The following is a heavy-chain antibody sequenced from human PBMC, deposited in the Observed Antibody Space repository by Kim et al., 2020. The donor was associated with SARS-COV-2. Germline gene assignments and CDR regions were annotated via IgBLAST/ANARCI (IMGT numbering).Heavy chain of an antibody. J-gene: IGHJ6*02. CDR1: GFTFSSYT. CDR2: ISYEGSNK. V-gene: IGHV3-30-3*01. D-gene: IGHD1-1*01. Sequence: GGSLRLSCAASGFTFSSYTLHWVRQAPGKGLEWVAAISYEGSNKYHADSVKGRFTISRDNSKNTLYMQMNSLRPEDTAVYYCAREGTTLSYYFYYYAMDVWGQGTTVTVSS. CDR3: AREGTTLSYYFYYYAMDV.